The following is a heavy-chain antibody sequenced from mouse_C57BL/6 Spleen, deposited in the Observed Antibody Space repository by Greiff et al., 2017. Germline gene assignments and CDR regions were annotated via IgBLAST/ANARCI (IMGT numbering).Heavy chain of an antibody. CDR2: IYPGDGDT. CDR1: GYAFSSSW. V-gene: IGHV1-82*01. J-gene: IGHJ2*01. Sequence: VQLQQSGPELVKPGASVKISCKASGYAFSSSWMNWVKQRPGKGLEWIGRIYPGDGDTNYNGKFKGKATLTADKSSSTAYMQLSSLTSEDSAVYFCARLRDGSSRDYWGQGTTLTVSS. D-gene: IGHD1-1*01. CDR3: ARLRDGSSRDY.